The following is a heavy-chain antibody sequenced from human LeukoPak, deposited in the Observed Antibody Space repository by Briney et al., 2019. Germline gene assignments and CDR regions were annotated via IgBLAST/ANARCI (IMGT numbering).Heavy chain of an antibody. CDR1: GFTFSDHF. J-gene: IGHJ4*02. CDR3: ASLEGIAVAATGDY. CDR2: ISGSGAT. D-gene: IGHD6-19*01. Sequence: GGSLRLSCAASGFTFSDHFMTWIRQAPGKGLEWISYISGSGATYYAASVKGRFTISRDNAQNSLWLQMSSLRAEDTAVYYCASLEGIAVAATGDYWGQGTLVTVSS. V-gene: IGHV3-11*01.